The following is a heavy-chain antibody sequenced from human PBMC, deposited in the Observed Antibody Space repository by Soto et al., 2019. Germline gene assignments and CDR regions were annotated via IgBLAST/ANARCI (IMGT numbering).Heavy chain of an antibody. CDR2: ISYDGSNK. Sequence: GGSLRLSCAASGFTFSSYATHWVRQAPGKGLEWVAVISYDGSNKYYADSVKGRFTISRDNSKNTLYLQMNSLRAEDTAVYYCARTYCSSTSCYSYYYYGMDVWGQGTTVTVSS. J-gene: IGHJ6*02. V-gene: IGHV3-30-3*01. D-gene: IGHD2-2*02. CDR1: GFTFSSYA. CDR3: ARTYCSSTSCYSYYYYGMDV.